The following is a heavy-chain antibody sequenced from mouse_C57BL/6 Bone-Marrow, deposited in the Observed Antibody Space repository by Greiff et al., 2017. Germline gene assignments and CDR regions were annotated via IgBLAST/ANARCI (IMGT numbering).Heavy chain of an antibody. Sequence: EVKLMESGGGLVQPGGSLKLSCAASGFTFSDYYMYWVRQTPEKRLEWVAYISNGGGSTYYPDTVKGRFTISRDNAKNTLYLHMSRLKSEDTAMYYCASITTVGAGDAMDYWGQGTSVTVSS. J-gene: IGHJ4*01. CDR3: ASITTVGAGDAMDY. CDR1: GFTFSDYY. V-gene: IGHV5-12*01. D-gene: IGHD1-1*01. CDR2: ISNGGGST.